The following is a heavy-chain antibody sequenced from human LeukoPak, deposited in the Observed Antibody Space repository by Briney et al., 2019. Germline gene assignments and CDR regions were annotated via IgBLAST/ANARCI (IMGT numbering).Heavy chain of an antibody. CDR3: ARDQNVGQLVQKF. J-gene: IGHJ4*02. CDR1: GYTFTSYG. CDR2: ISAYNDNT. Sequence: ASVKVSCKASGYTFTSYGISWVRQAPGQGLEWMGWISAYNDNTYFAQKLQDRVTMTTDTSTNTAYMELRSLRSYDTAVYYCARDQNVGQLVQKFWGQGTLVTVSS. D-gene: IGHD6-13*01. V-gene: IGHV1-18*04.